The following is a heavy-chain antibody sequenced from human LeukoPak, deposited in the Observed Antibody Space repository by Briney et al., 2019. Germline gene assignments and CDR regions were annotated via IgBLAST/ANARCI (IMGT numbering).Heavy chain of an antibody. CDR2: ISSSSSYI. CDR3: AKALYSSSGWFDH. J-gene: IGHJ5*02. Sequence: GGSLRLSCAASGFTFSSYSMNWVRQAPGKGLEGVSSISSSSSYIYYADSVKGRFTISRDNAKNSLYLQMNSLRAEDTAVYYCAKALYSSSGWFDHWGQGTLVTVSS. D-gene: IGHD6-6*01. CDR1: GFTFSSYS. V-gene: IGHV3-21*01.